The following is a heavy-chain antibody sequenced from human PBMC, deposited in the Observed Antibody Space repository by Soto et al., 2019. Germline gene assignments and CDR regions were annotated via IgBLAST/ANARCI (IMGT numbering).Heavy chain of an antibody. CDR1: GFTFSSYS. J-gene: IGHJ6*02. CDR3: AGGFRALSRGLTNFYYGMDA. D-gene: IGHD3-10*01. CDR2: ISSSSTYI. Sequence: GSLRLSCAASGFTFSSYSMNWVRQAPGKGLEWVSSISSSSTYIYYADSVKGRFTISRDNAKNSLYLQMNSLRAQDTAVYYCAGGFRALSRGLTNFYYGMDAYGQGTTATVSS. V-gene: IGHV3-21*06.